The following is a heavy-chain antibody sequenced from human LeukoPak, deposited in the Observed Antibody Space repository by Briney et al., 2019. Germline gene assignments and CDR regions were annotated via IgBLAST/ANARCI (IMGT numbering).Heavy chain of an antibody. D-gene: IGHD3-22*01. CDR2: ISGGSGST. J-gene: IGHJ4*02. CDR1: GFTFSNYA. CDR3: AKGYLTNYYDSTGYFFDY. Sequence: GGSLRLSCAASGFTFSNYAMSWVRQAPGKGLEWVSSISGGSGSTYYGDSVKGRFTISRDNSKNTLYLQMNSLRAEDTAIYYCAKGYLTNYYDSTGYFFDYWGQGTLVTVSS. V-gene: IGHV3-23*01.